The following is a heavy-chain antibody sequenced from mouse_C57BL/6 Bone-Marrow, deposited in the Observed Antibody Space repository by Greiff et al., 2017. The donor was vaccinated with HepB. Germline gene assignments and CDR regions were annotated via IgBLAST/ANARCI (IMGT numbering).Heavy chain of an antibody. J-gene: IGHJ2*01. CDR3: AVSTMVTTEYYFDY. CDR1: GFNIKDYY. CDR2: IDPEDGET. V-gene: IGHV14-2*01. D-gene: IGHD2-2*01. Sequence: VHVKQSGAELVKPGASVKLSCTASGFNIKDYYMHWVKQRTEQGLEWIGRIDPEDGETKYAPKFQGKATITADTSSNTAYLQLSSLTSEDTAVYYCAVSTMVTTEYYFDYWGQGTTLTVSS.